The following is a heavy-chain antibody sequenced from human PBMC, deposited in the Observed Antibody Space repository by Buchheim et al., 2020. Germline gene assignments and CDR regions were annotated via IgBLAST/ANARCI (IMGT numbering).Heavy chain of an antibody. V-gene: IGHV3-23*01. CDR2: ISGSGGST. D-gene: IGHD2-2*01. J-gene: IGHJ4*02. Sequence: EVQLLESGGGLVQPGGSLRLSCAASGFTFSSYAMSWVRQAPGKGLEWVSAISGSGGSTYYADSVKGRFTISRDNSKNTLYLQMNSLRAEDTAVYYCAKEHRYCSSTSCLLPVRPRVTTNPYYFDYWGQGTL. CDR1: GFTFSSYA. CDR3: AKEHRYCSSTSCLLPVRPRVTTNPYYFDY.